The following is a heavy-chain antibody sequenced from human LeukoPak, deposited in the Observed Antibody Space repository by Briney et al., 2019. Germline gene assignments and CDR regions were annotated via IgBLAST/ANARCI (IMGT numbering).Heavy chain of an antibody. CDR1: GYSISSGYY. Sequence: PSETLSLTCAVSGYSISSGYYWGWIRQPPGKGLEWIGSIYHSGSTYYNPSLKSRVTISVDTSKNQFSLKLSSVTAADTAVYYCARLYYYGSGGFDYWGQGTLVTVSS. V-gene: IGHV4-38-2*01. J-gene: IGHJ4*02. D-gene: IGHD3-10*01. CDR3: ARLYYYGSGGFDY. CDR2: IYHSGST.